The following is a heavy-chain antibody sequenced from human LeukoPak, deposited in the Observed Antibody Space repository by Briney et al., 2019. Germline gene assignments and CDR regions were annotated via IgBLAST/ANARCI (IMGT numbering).Heavy chain of an antibody. Sequence: PSETLSLTCTVSDSPITSTYYWAWFRQPPGKGLEWIATVFRLQTVRTFYNPSLESRLTLSLDPSQNQFSLNLTSVTAADTALYFCTRVLHVPYIIDYWGQGTLVTVSS. CDR2: VFRLQTVRT. J-gene: IGHJ4*02. CDR1: DSPITSTYY. CDR3: TRVLHVPYIIDY. D-gene: IGHD2-2*01. V-gene: IGHV4-38-2*02.